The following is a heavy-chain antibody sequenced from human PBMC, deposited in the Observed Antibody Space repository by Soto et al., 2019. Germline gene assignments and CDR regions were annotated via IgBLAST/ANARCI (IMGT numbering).Heavy chain of an antibody. Sequence: GGSLRLSCAASGFTFDDYAMHWVRQAPGKGLEWVSGISWNSGSIGYADSVKGRFTISRDNAKNSLYLQMNSLRAEDTALYYCAKDGRGYSSSWYYFDYWGQGTLVTVSS. D-gene: IGHD6-13*01. CDR1: GFTFDDYA. V-gene: IGHV3-9*01. CDR2: ISWNSGSI. CDR3: AKDGRGYSSSWYYFDY. J-gene: IGHJ4*02.